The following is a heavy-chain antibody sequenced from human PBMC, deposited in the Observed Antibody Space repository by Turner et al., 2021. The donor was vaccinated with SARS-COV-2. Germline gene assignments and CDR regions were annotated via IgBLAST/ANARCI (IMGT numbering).Heavy chain of an antibody. Sequence: QVQLPDSGPGLVQPSQTLSLTCTVSGGSISSYYWSWIRQPPGKGLEWIGYIYYSGSTNYNPSLKSRVTISIDTSKNQFSLKLSSVTAADTAVYYCARHGNELGIQLWGQGTLVTVSS. CDR2: IYYSGST. CDR3: ARHGNELGIQL. J-gene: IGHJ4*02. CDR1: GGSISSYY. D-gene: IGHD5-18*01. V-gene: IGHV4-59*08.